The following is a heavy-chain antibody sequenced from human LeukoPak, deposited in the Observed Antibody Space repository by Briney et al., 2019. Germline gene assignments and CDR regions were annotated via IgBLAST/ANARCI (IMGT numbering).Heavy chain of an antibody. CDR1: GSFFTSYW. CDR2: IYPGDSDT. V-gene: IGHV5-51*01. CDR3: ARSPASYDSSGYYHNDYFDY. J-gene: IGHJ4*02. Sequence: GASLKISWKGSGSFFTSYWIGWVRQLPGKGLEWMGIIYPGDSDTRYSPSFQGQVTISADKSISTAYLQCSSLKASDTAMYYCARSPASYDSSGYYHNDYFDYWGQGTLVTVSS. D-gene: IGHD3-22*01.